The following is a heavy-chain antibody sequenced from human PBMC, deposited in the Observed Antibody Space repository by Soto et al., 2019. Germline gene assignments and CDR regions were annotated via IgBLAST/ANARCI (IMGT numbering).Heavy chain of an antibody. CDR2: ISGSGGST. Sequence: GGSLRLSCAASGFTFSSYAMSWVRQAPGKGLEWVSAISGSGGSTYYADSVKGRFTISRDNSKNTLYLQMNSLRAEDTAVYYCAKDRGYCSGGSCYLGAYWGQGTLVTVSS. CDR1: GFTFSSYA. J-gene: IGHJ4*02. D-gene: IGHD2-15*01. V-gene: IGHV3-23*01. CDR3: AKDRGYCSGGSCYLGAY.